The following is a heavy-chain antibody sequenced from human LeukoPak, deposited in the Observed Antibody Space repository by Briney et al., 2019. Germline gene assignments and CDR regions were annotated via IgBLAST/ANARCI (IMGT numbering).Heavy chain of an antibody. V-gene: IGHV3-23*01. Sequence: GGSLRLSCAASGFTFSSFAMSWVRQAPGKGLEWVSAMSDSGTTIYYANSVKGRFTISRDNSKNNLYLKMNSLRAEDTALYYCAKWGPHNWNQVHLYYFDYWGQGTLVTVS. CDR3: AKWGPHNWNQVHLYYFDY. D-gene: IGHD1-20*01. J-gene: IGHJ4*02. CDR2: MSDSGTTI. CDR1: GFTFSSFA.